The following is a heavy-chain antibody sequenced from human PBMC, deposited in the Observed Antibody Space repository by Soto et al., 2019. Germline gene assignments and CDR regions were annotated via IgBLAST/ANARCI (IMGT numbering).Heavy chain of an antibody. D-gene: IGHD6-13*01. J-gene: IGHJ4*02. Sequence: SEALSLTCSVSGGSGSSRSHYWGWIRHAPGKGLDWIASVHYSGSSYYNPSVKSRATISVDTSKNQFSLELRSVTATDTAGYYCGRQGADPSTWYGGGFFDYWGQGILVTVSS. CDR1: GGSGSSRSHY. CDR3: GRQGADPSTWYGGGFFDY. CDR2: VHYSGSS. V-gene: IGHV4-39*01.